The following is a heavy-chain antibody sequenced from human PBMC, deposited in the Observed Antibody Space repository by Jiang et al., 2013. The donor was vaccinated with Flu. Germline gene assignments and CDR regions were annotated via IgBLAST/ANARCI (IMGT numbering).Heavy chain of an antibody. CDR2: TYSGGES. CDR3: TRGFESGGYSPNWFDP. J-gene: IGHJ5*02. CDR1: GFSVSNNF. Sequence: ASGFSVSNNFLTWVRQAPGKGLEWLSVTYSGGESYFTDSVKGRFTISRDTSKNTLYLQMSSLRVEDTAVYYCTRGFESGGYSPNWFDPWGQGTLVTVSS. D-gene: IGHD3-10*01. V-gene: IGHV3-53*01.